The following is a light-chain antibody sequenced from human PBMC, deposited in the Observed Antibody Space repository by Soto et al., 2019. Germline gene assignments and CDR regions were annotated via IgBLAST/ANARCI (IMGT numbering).Light chain of an antibody. V-gene: IGLV2-14*01. CDR2: EVR. CDR1: SSDVGAYNY. CDR3: SSYTTSSTLV. J-gene: IGLJ1*01. Sequence: QSVLTQPASVSGSPGQSTTISCTGTSSDVGAYNYVSWYQQRPGKAPQLMIYEVRYRPSGISNRFSGSKSDNTASLTISGLQAEDEADYYCSSYTTSSTLVFGTGTKV.